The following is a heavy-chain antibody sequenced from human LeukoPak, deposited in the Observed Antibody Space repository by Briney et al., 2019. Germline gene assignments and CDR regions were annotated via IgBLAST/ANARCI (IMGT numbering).Heavy chain of an antibody. Sequence: GGSLRLSCAASGFTFSSYAMSWVRQAPGKGLEWVSAISGGGGSTYYADSVKGRFTISRDNSKNTLYLQMNSLRAEDTAVYYCAKDVVSSGVTTKGYFDYWGQGTLVTVSS. V-gene: IGHV3-23*01. CDR3: AKDVVSSGVTTKGYFDY. CDR2: ISGGGGST. CDR1: GFTFSSYA. J-gene: IGHJ4*02. D-gene: IGHD3-10*01.